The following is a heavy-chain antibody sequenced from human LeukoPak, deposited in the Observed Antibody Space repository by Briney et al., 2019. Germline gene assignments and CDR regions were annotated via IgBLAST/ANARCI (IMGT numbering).Heavy chain of an antibody. CDR3: ARRDGSGSYSVGAFDI. V-gene: IGHV5-51*01. CDR1: GYSFTSYW. J-gene: IGHJ3*02. CDR2: IYPGDSDT. D-gene: IGHD3-10*01. Sequence: GESLKISCKGSGYSFTSYWIGWVRQMPGKGLGWMGIIYPGDSDTRYSPSFQGQVTISVDKTISTAYLQWSSLKASDNAMYYCARRDGSGSYSVGAFDIWGQGTMVTVSS.